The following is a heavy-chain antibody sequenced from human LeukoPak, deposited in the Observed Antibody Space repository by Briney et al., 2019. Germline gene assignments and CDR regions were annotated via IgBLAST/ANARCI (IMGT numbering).Heavy chain of an antibody. Sequence: QPGGSLRLSSAASGFTFSSYWMHWVRQAPGKGLVWVSRINSDGSSTSYADSVKGRFTISRDNAKNTLYLQMNSLRAEDTAVYYCARALEVPHRGVEYYFDYWGQGTLVTVSS. CDR1: GFTFSSYW. CDR3: ARALEVPHRGVEYYFDY. CDR2: INSDGSST. J-gene: IGHJ4*02. V-gene: IGHV3-74*01. D-gene: IGHD3-3*01.